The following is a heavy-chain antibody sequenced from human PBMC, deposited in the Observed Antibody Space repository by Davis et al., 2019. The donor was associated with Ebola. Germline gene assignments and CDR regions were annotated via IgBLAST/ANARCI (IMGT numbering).Heavy chain of an antibody. CDR1: GYTFTGYY. V-gene: IGHV1-2*04. CDR2: SNPNRGGS. Sequence: ASVKVSCKASGYTFTGYYMHWVRQAPGQGLEWMGWSNPNRGGSNYAQKFQGWATMTRDTSISTAYMALSRLRSDDTAVYYCARVSGDYTTFDYWGQGTLVTVSS. J-gene: IGHJ4*02. CDR3: ARVSGDYTTFDY. D-gene: IGHD4-17*01.